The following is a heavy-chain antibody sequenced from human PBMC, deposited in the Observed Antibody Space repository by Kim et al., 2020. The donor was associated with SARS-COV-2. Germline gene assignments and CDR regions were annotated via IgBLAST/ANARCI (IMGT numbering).Heavy chain of an antibody. CDR3: ARVAWDDSSGYKKGGYYFDY. J-gene: IGHJ4*02. D-gene: IGHD3-22*01. V-gene: IGHV4-31*03. CDR2: IYYSGST. Sequence: SETLSLTCTVSGGSISSGGYYWSWIRQHPGKGLEWIGYIYYSGSTYYNPSLKSRVTISVDTSKNQFSLKLSSVTAADTAVYYCARVAWDDSSGYKKGGYYFDYWGQGTLVTVSS. CDR1: GGSISSGGYY.